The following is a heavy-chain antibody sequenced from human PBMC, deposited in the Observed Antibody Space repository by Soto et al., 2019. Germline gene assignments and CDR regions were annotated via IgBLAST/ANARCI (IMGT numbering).Heavy chain of an antibody. D-gene: IGHD1-26*01. CDR3: ARGGGGRYHFDY. V-gene: IGHV1-8*01. CDR1: GYTFTSYD. J-gene: IGHJ4*02. Sequence: QVQLVQSGAEVKKPGASVKVSCKASGYTFTSYDINWVRQATGQGLEWMGWMNPNSGNTGYAQKFQGRVTIPRNTSKSTAYRELGSLRSEDTAVYYCARGGGGRYHFDYWGQGTLVTVSS. CDR2: MNPNSGNT.